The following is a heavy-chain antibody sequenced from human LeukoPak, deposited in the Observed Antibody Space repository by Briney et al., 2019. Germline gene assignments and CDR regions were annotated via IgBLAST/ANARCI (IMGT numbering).Heavy chain of an antibody. CDR2: IYHSGST. D-gene: IGHD6-6*01. V-gene: IGHV4-38-2*01. Sequence: SETLSLTCAVSGYSISSGYYWGWIRQPPGKGLEWIGSIYHSGSTYYNPPLKSRVTISVDTSKNQFSLKLSSVTAADTAVYYCAKYSSSPHFDSWGQGTLVTVSS. J-gene: IGHJ4*02. CDR3: AKYSSSPHFDS. CDR1: GYSISSGYY.